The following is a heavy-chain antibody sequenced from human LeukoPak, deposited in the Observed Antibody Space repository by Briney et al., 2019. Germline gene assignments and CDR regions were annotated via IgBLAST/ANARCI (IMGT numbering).Heavy chain of an antibody. CDR1: GYTFTGYY. V-gene: IGHV1-2*04. CDR3: ARALSVYDFWSGYRQYYFDY. D-gene: IGHD3-3*01. Sequence: ASVKVSCKASGYTFTGYYMHWVRQAPGQGLEWMGWINPNSGGTNYAQKFQGWVTMTRDTSISTAYMELSRLRSDDTAVYYCARALSVYDFWSGYRQYYFDYWGQGTLVTVSS. J-gene: IGHJ4*02. CDR2: INPNSGGT.